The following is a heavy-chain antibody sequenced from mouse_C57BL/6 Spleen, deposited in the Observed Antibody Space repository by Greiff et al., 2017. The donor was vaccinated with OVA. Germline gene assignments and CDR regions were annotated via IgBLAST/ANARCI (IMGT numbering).Heavy chain of an antibody. CDR1: GYTFTSYW. CDR3: ARGGIYYDYPYAMDY. V-gene: IGHV1-64*01. J-gene: IGHJ4*01. CDR2: IHPNSGST. Sequence: VQLQQPGAELVKPGASVKLSCKASGYTFTSYWMHWVKQRPGQGLEWIGMIHPNSGSTNYNEKFKSKATLTVDKSSSTAYMQLSSLTSEDSAVYYCARGGIYYDYPYAMDYWGQGTSVTVSS. D-gene: IGHD2-4*01.